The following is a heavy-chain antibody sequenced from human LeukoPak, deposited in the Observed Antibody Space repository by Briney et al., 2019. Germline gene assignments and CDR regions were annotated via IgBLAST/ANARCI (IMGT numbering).Heavy chain of an antibody. CDR1: GYTFTSYY. V-gene: IGHV1-46*01. Sequence: GASVKVSCKASGYTFTSYYMHWVRQAPGQGLEWMGIINPSGGSTSYAQKFRGRVTMTRDTSTSTVYMELSSLRSEDTAVYYCARSRPGYSYAIPAFPFGYWGQGTLVTVSS. D-gene: IGHD5-18*01. CDR2: INPSGGST. CDR3: ARSRPGYSYAIPAFPFGY. J-gene: IGHJ4*02.